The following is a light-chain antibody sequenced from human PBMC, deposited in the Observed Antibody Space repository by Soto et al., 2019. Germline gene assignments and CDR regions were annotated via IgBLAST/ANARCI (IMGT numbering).Light chain of an antibody. Sequence: DIQMTQSPSTLSASVGDRVTITCRASQSISSWLAWYQQKPGQAPKLLIYDASSLESGAPSRFSGSGSGTEFTLTISSLQPDDFATYYCQQYNSYSRTFGQGTKVEI. CDR3: QQYNSYSRT. V-gene: IGKV1-5*01. CDR1: QSISSW. CDR2: DAS. J-gene: IGKJ1*01.